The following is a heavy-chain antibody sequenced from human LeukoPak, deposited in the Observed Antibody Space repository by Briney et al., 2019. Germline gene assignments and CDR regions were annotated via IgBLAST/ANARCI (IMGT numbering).Heavy chain of an antibody. J-gene: IGHJ4*02. CDR2: INPNSGGT. Sequence: ASVKVSCKASGYTLTDYYMHWVRQAPGQGLEWMGWINPNSGGTNYAQKFQGRVTMTRDTSISTAFMELSRLRSDDTAVYYCARDQSRIVGATTPHFDYWGQGTLVTVSS. CDR1: GYTLTDYY. D-gene: IGHD1-26*01. V-gene: IGHV1-2*02. CDR3: ARDQSRIVGATTPHFDY.